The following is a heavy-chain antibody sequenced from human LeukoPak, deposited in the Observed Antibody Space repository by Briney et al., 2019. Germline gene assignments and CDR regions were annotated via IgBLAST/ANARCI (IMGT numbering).Heavy chain of an antibody. CDR2: IGGSSTTI. J-gene: IGHJ5*02. D-gene: IGHD2-2*01. V-gene: IGHV3-21*01. Sequence: GGSLRLSCAASGFTFNGYYMSWVRQAPGKGLEWVSSIGGSSTTIFYADSVKGRSTVSRDNAKKSVFLQMNSLRAEDTAVYYCATNPGGYCSSSSCYGEAPWGQGTLVTVSS. CDR3: ATNPGGYCSSSSCYGEAP. CDR1: GFTFNGYY.